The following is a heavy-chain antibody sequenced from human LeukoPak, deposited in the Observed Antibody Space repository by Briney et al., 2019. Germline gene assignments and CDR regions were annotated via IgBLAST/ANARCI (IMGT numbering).Heavy chain of an antibody. CDR3: AKDPSGFDAFDI. D-gene: IGHD3-22*01. Sequence: GGSLRLSCAASGFTFNNYNMNWVRQAPGKALEWVSSITSSGTYIFYADSVKGRFTISRDNAKNSLYLQMNSLRAEDTAVYYCAKDPSGFDAFDIWGQGTMVTVSS. J-gene: IGHJ3*02. V-gene: IGHV3-21*04. CDR1: GFTFNNYN. CDR2: ITSSGTYI.